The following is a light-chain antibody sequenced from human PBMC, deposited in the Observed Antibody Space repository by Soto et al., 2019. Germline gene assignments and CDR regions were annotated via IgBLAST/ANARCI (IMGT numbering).Light chain of an antibody. CDR3: QQLNTLPFT. Sequence: DIQLTQSPSLLSASVGARFTITCRASHDISTYLAWYQQKPGKAPKLMIYEASTLQSGVPSRFSGSGSGTEFTLTISGLLPEDFATYHCQQLNTLPFTFGQGTRLENK. CDR1: HDISTY. CDR2: EAS. J-gene: IGKJ5*01. V-gene: IGKV1-9*01.